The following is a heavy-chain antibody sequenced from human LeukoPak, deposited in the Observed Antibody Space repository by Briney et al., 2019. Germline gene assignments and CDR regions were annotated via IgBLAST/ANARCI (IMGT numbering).Heavy chain of an antibody. D-gene: IGHD2-2*01. J-gene: IGHJ5*02. CDR3: AREGVVVPAAMGGWFDP. CDR1: GGSISSGGYY. CDR2: MSQSGST. V-gene: IGHV4-31*03. Sequence: SQTLSLTCTVSGGSISSGGYYWTWIRQPPGKGLEWIGYMSQSGSTYYNPSLKSRVTISVDTSKSQFSLKLTSVTAADTAVYYCAREGVVVPAAMGGWFDPWGQGTLVTVSS.